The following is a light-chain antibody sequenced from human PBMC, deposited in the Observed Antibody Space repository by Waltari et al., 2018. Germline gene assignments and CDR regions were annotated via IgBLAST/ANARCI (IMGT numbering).Light chain of an antibody. CDR2: AVS. CDR3: MQGIQVPT. Sequence: DIVMTQTPLSLSVTPGQPASISCRSSQGLLHSDGRTHLYWYLQRPGQSPQLLIYAVSSRFSGVPDRFSGSGSATDFTLKISRVEADDVGVYYCMQGIQVPTFGRWTKVEIK. CDR1: QGLLHSDGRTH. V-gene: IGKV2-29*03. J-gene: IGKJ4*02.